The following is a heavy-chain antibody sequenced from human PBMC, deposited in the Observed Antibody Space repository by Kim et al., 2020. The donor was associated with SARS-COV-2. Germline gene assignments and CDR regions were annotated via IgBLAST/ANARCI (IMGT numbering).Heavy chain of an antibody. Sequence: INHSGSTNYNPSLKSRVTISVDTSKNQFSLKLSSVTAADTAVYYCAREYNWGQGTLVTVSS. CDR2: INHSGST. J-gene: IGHJ4*02. D-gene: IGHD1-1*01. CDR3: AREYN. V-gene: IGHV4-34*01.